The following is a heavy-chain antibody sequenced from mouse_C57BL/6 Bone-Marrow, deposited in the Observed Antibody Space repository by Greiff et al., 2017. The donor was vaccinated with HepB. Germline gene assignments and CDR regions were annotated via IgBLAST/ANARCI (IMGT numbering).Heavy chain of an antibody. Sequence: EVQRVESGGGLVQPGGSLKLSCAASGFTFSDYGMAWVRQAPRKGPEWVAFISNLAYSIYYADTVTGRFTISRENAKNTLYLEMSSLRSEDTAMYYCARHKGNPYYAMDYWGQGTSVTVSS. CDR3: ARHKGNPYYAMDY. J-gene: IGHJ4*01. CDR1: GFTFSDYG. CDR2: ISNLAYSI. V-gene: IGHV5-15*01. D-gene: IGHD2-1*01.